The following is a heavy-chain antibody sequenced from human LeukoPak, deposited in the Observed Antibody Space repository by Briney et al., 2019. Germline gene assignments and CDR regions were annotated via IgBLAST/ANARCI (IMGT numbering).Heavy chain of an antibody. Sequence: GASVKVSCKASGGTFSSYAISWVRQAPGQGLEWTGRIIPILGIANYAQKFQGRVTITADKSTSTAYMELSSLRSEDTAVYYCARDFDYGGNSVDYWGQGTLVTVSS. CDR1: GGTFSSYA. D-gene: IGHD4-17*01. CDR2: IIPILGIA. V-gene: IGHV1-69*04. J-gene: IGHJ4*02. CDR3: ARDFDYGGNSVDY.